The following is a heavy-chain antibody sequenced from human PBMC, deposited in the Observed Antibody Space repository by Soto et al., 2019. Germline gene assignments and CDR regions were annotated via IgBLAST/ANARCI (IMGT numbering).Heavy chain of an antibody. Sequence: QVQLQQWGAGLLKPSETLSLTCAVYGGSFSGYYGSWIRQPPGKGLEGIGEINHSGSTNYNPSLKSRVTISVDTSKNQFSLKLSSVTAADTAVYYCARGTPPYDFWSGYYPSDWGQGTLVTVSS. D-gene: IGHD3-3*01. J-gene: IGHJ4*02. CDR1: GGSFSGYY. CDR2: INHSGST. CDR3: ARGTPPYDFWSGYYPSD. V-gene: IGHV4-34*01.